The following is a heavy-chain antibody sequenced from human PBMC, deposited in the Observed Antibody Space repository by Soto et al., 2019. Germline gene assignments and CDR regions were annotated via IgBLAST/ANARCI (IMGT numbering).Heavy chain of an antibody. D-gene: IGHD3-22*01. V-gene: IGHV1-69*01. J-gene: IGHJ5*02. CDR3: ARLSRPNYYDTSGFFKDNWFDP. Sequence: QVQLVQSGAEVKKPGSSMKVSCKASGGTFNSYDINWVRQAPGQGLEWMGGIIPIVETPKYAQKFQGRVTINEDESTHTVYMELSSLRSEDTAMYYCARLSRPNYYDTSGFFKDNWFDPGGQGTLVTVSS. CDR2: IIPIVETP. CDR1: GGTFNSYD.